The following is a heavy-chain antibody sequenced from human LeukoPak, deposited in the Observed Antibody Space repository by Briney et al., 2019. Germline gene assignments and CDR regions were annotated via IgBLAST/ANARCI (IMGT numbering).Heavy chain of an antibody. J-gene: IGHJ6*03. CDR1: GYTFTSYY. Sequence: ASVKVSCKASGYTFTSYYMYWVRQAPGQGLEWMGIINPSGGSTSYAQKFQGRVTMTRDMSTSTVYMELSSLRSEDTAVYYRARDTGNYYYYYMDVWGKGTTVTVSS. CDR3: ARDTGNYYYYYMDV. CDR2: INPSGGST. V-gene: IGHV1-46*01. D-gene: IGHD1-14*01.